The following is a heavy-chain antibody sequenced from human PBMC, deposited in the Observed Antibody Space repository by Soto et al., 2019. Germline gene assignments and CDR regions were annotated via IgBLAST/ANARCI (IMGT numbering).Heavy chain of an antibody. D-gene: IGHD2-2*02. Sequence: VQLVESGGGLVQPGGSLRLSCAASGFSFSNYEMNWVRQAPGKGLEWISYITSSGGAVFYADSVKGRFTISRDNAKVSLFLQMNSLRVEDTAVYYCARGDCSSTCYIGYWGQGARVTVFS. J-gene: IGHJ4*02. CDR3: ARGDCSSTCYIGY. CDR2: ITSSGGAV. CDR1: GFSFSNYE. V-gene: IGHV3-48*03.